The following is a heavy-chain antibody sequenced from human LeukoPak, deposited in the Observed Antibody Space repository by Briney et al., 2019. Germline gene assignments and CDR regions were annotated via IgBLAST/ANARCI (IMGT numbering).Heavy chain of an antibody. CDR1: GFTLSSYS. J-gene: IGHJ4*02. Sequence: GWSLRLSCAASGFTLSSYSMNWVRQAPGKGLEWVSSISSSSSYIYYADSVKGRFTISRDNAKKSLYLQMNSLRAEDTAVYYCARTPTPYCGGDCYDFDYWGQGTLVTVSS. V-gene: IGHV3-21*01. D-gene: IGHD2-21*02. CDR2: ISSSSSYI. CDR3: ARTPTPYCGGDCYDFDY.